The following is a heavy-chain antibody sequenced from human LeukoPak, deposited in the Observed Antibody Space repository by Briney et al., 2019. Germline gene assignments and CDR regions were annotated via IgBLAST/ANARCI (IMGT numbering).Heavy chain of an antibody. D-gene: IGHD3-22*01. Sequence: PSETLSLTCAVYGGSFSGYYWSWIRQPPGKGLEWIGEINHSGSTNYNPSLKSRVTISVDTSKNQFSLKPSSVTAADTAVYYCARGRHDITMIVVVMTSVSYYLDVWGKGTTVTVS. CDR3: ARGRHDITMIVVVMTSVSYYLDV. V-gene: IGHV4-34*01. J-gene: IGHJ6*03. CDR2: INHSGST. CDR1: GGSFSGYY.